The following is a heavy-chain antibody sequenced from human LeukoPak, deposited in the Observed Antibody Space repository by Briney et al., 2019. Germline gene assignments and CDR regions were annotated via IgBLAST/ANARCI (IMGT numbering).Heavy chain of an antibody. Sequence: GSLRLSCTASGFTYSTYSMIWVRQAPGKGLEWVSRINTDGSSTNYADFVRGRFTVSRDSAKNTLYLQMNSLRVEDTAVYYCARVIGWDEPFDLWGHGTLVTVSS. V-gene: IGHV3-74*01. CDR1: GFTYSTYS. CDR3: ARVIGWDEPFDL. CDR2: INTDGSST. J-gene: IGHJ3*01. D-gene: IGHD1-26*01.